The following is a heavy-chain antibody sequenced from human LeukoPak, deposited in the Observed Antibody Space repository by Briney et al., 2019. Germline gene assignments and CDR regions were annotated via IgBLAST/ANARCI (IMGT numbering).Heavy chain of an antibody. Sequence: KSSETLSLTCTVSGGSISSSSYYWSWIRQPPGKGLEWIGYIYYSGSTNNNPSLKSRVTISVDTSKNQFSLKLNSVTAADTAVYYCARHIRLAGNSCFDYWGQGTLVTVSS. CDR3: ARHIRLAGNSCFDY. CDR1: GGSISSSSYY. D-gene: IGHD4-23*01. CDR2: IYYSGST. V-gene: IGHV4-61*05. J-gene: IGHJ4*02.